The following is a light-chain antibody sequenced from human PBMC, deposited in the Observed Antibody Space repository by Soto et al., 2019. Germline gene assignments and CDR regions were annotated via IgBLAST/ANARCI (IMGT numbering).Light chain of an antibody. V-gene: IGLV1-40*01. CDR3: QSYDSSLSGHNYV. CDR1: SSNIGAGYD. J-gene: IGLJ1*01. CDR2: GNS. Sequence: QSVLTQPPSVSGAPGQRVTISCTGSSSNIGAGYDVHWYQQLPGTAPKLLIYGNSNRLSGVPDRFSGSKSGTSASLAITGLQAEDEADYYCQSYDSSLSGHNYVFGTGTKLTVL.